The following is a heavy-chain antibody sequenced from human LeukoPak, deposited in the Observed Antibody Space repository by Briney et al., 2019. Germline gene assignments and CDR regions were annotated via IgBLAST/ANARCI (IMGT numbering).Heavy chain of an antibody. Sequence: GGSLRLSCAASGFTFDDYSMHWARQVPGKGLEWVSIISWNDNTEYYADSVKGRFTISRDNSKTSLYLQMNSLRTEDTALYYCGKGPRRCTGCDGFDILGQGTMVTVSS. CDR1: GFTFDDYS. J-gene: IGHJ3*02. D-gene: IGHD1-14*01. CDR2: ISWNDNTE. CDR3: GKGPRRCTGCDGFDI. V-gene: IGHV3-43*01.